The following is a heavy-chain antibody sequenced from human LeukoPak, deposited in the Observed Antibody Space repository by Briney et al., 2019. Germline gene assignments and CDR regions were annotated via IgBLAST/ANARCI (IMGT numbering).Heavy chain of an antibody. J-gene: IGHJ6*02. CDR3: TTDYGSSISSYYYYGMDV. D-gene: IGHD2-21*01. V-gene: IGHV3-15*01. CDR2: IKSKAYGGTI. Sequence: GGSLRLSCVASGFTFSNYAMIWVRQAPGKGLEWVGRIKSKAYGGTIDYAAPVKGRYTISRDDSKNTLYLQMNSLKTEDTAVYYCTTDYGSSISSYYYYGMDVWGQGTTVTVSS. CDR1: GFTFSNYA.